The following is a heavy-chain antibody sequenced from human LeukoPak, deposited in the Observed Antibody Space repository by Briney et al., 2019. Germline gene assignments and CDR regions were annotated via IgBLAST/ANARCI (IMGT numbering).Heavy chain of an antibody. D-gene: IGHD3-3*02. J-gene: IGHJ6*03. CDR2: IYYSGNS. CDR3: ESISDPRSHYYYYMDV. Sequence: SETLSLTCTVSGGSISSDNYYWVWIRQPPGKGLEWIGSIYYSGNSYYNPSLKSRVTISVDTSKNQFSLKLSSVTAADTAVYYCESISDPRSHYYYYMDVWGKGTTVTVSS. V-gene: IGHV4-39*01. CDR1: GGSISSDNYY.